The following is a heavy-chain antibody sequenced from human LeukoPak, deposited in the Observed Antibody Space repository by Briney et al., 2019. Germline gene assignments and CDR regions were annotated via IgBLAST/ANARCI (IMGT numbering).Heavy chain of an antibody. D-gene: IGHD3-3*01. J-gene: IGHJ3*02. CDR3: ARTGGTYYDFWSGYYARGGDDAFDI. V-gene: IGHV3-66*02. CDR2: IYSGGST. CDR1: GFTFSSYA. Sequence: GGSLRLSCAASGFTFSSYAMSWVRQAPGKGLEWVSVIYSGGSTYYADSVKGRFTISRDNSKNTLYLQMNSLRAEDTAVYYCARTGGTYYDFWSGYYARGGDDAFDIWGQGTMVTVSS.